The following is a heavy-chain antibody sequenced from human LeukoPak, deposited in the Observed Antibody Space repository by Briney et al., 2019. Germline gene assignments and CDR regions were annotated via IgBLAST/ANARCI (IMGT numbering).Heavy chain of an antibody. CDR2: IYYSGST. Sequence: PSETLSLTCTVSGGSISSYYWSWIRQPPGKGLEWIGYIYYSGSTNYNPSFKSRITISVDTSRNQFSLQLSSVTAADTAVYYCARIHRYCSGGACYVLDNWGQGTLVAVSS. D-gene: IGHD2-15*01. CDR3: ARIHRYCSGGACYVLDN. CDR1: GGSISSYY. V-gene: IGHV4-59*01. J-gene: IGHJ4*02.